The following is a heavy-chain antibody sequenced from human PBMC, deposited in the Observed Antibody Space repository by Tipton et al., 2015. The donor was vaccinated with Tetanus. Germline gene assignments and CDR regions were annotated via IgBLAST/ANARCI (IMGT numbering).Heavy chain of an antibody. V-gene: IGHV1-8*01. CDR1: GYTFTSYD. Sequence: QSGPEVKKPGASVKVSCKASGYTFTSYDINWVRQATGQGLEWMGWMNPNSGNTGYAQKFQGRVTMTRNTSISTAYMELSSLRSEDTAVYYCARGTIVVVPAAISVYYYYGMDVWGQGTTVTVSS. CDR3: ARGTIVVVPAAISVYYYYGMDV. J-gene: IGHJ6*02. CDR2: MNPNSGNT. D-gene: IGHD2-2*02.